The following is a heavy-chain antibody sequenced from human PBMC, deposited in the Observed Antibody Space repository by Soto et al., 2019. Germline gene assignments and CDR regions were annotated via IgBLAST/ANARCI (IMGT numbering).Heavy chain of an antibody. CDR1: GFTFSNFV. CDR2: TSYDGKNK. CDR3: ARERAIAATGSFYY. Sequence: QVQLVESGGGVVQPGGSLRLSCAASGFTFSNFVMHWVRQAPGKGLEWVAATSYDGKNKDHADSVKGRFTISRDNSKNTLYLQMNSLRHADTAVYFCARERAIAATGSFYYWGQGTLVTVSS. D-gene: IGHD6-13*01. J-gene: IGHJ4*02. V-gene: IGHV3-30*04.